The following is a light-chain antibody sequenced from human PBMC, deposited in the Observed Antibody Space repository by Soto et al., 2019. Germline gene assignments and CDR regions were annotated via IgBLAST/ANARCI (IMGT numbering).Light chain of an antibody. J-gene: IGKJ3*01. CDR1: QSISSY. Sequence: DIQMTQSPSSLSASVGDRVTITCRASQSISSYLNWYQQKPGKAPKLLSYAASSLQSGVPSRFSGSGSGTYFTLTISSLQPEDFATYYCQQSYSTPLAFGPGTKVDIK. V-gene: IGKV1-39*01. CDR2: AAS. CDR3: QQSYSTPLA.